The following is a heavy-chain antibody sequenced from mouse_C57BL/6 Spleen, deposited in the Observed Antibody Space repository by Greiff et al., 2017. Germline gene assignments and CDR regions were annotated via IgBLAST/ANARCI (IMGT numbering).Heavy chain of an antibody. J-gene: IGHJ2*01. D-gene: IGHD2-4*01. Sequence: QVQLKQSGAELVRPGASVTLSCKASGYTFTDYEMHWVKQTPVHGLEWIGAIDPETGGTAYNQKFKGKAILTADKSSSTAYMELHSLTSEDSAVYYCTRWGYDYGYYFDYWGQGTTLTVSS. V-gene: IGHV1-15*01. CDR1: GYTFTDYE. CDR2: IDPETGGT. CDR3: TRWGYDYGYYFDY.